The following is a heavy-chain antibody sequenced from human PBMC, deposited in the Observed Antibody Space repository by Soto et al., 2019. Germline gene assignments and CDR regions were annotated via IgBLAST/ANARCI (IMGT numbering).Heavy chain of an antibody. CDR2: ISYDGSNK. D-gene: IGHD3-3*01. J-gene: IGHJ4*02. V-gene: IGHV3-30*18. CDR1: GFTFCSYG. Sequence: PGGSLRFSCAASGFTFCSYGMHWVRQAPGKGLEWVAVISYDGSNKYYADSVKGRFTISRDNSKNTLYLQMNSLRAEDTAVYYCAKGITIFGVGKSYYFDYWGQGTLVTDSS. CDR3: AKGITIFGVGKSYYFDY.